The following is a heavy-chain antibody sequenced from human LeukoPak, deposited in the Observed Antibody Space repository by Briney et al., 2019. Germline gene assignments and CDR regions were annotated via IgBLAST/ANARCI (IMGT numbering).Heavy chain of an antibody. D-gene: IGHD3-10*01. Sequence: GGSLRLSCAASGFTFRNYVIHWVRQAPGKGLEWVAVTSSDLNVKLYADSVKGRFTIPRDNSRSTLYLQMNSLRPEDTAIYYCAREGYYGSGSPPSLYFDYWGQGTLVTVSS. J-gene: IGHJ4*02. V-gene: IGHV3-30-3*01. CDR3: AREGYYGSGSPPSLYFDY. CDR2: TSSDLNVK. CDR1: GFTFRNYV.